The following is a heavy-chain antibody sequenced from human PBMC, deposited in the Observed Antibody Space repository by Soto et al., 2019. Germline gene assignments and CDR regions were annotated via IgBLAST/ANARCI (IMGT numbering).Heavy chain of an antibody. D-gene: IGHD3-3*01. V-gene: IGHV4-59*01. CDR1: GGSISSYY. CDR3: ATTDRPNYDFWSGHTYYYYYMDV. J-gene: IGHJ6*03. Sequence: SETLSLTCTVSGGSISSYYWSWIRQPPGKGLEWIGYIYYSGSTNYNPSLKSRVTISVDTSKNQFSLKLSSVTAADTAVYYCATTDRPNYDFWSGHTYYYYYMDVWGKGTTVTVSS. CDR2: IYYSGST.